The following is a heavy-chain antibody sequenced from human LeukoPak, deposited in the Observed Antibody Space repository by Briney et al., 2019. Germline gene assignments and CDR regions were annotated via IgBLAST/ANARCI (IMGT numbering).Heavy chain of an antibody. CDR3: ARAGRVDY. CDR2: IKSDGSGI. Sequence: GGSLRLSCAVSGLTLSTYWMHWVRQTPGKGLVWVSRIKSDGSGISHADSVKGRFTISRDNAKNTLYLQMNSLRGDDTAVYYCARAGRVDYWGQGTLVTVSS. D-gene: IGHD1-26*01. V-gene: IGHV3-74*01. CDR1: GLTLSTYW. J-gene: IGHJ4*02.